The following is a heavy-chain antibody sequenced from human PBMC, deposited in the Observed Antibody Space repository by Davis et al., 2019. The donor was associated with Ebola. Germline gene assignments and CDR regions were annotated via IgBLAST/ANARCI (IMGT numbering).Heavy chain of an antibody. CDR2: IIPILGIA. CDR1: GGTFSSYA. J-gene: IGHJ5*02. V-gene: IGHV1-69*10. Sequence: SVKVSCKASGGTFSSYAISWVRQAPGQGLEWMGGIIPILGIANYAQKFQGRVTITADESTSTAYMELSSLRSEDTAVYYCARAIPTVTTLFNWFDPWGQGTLVTVSS. D-gene: IGHD4-17*01. CDR3: ARAIPTVTTLFNWFDP.